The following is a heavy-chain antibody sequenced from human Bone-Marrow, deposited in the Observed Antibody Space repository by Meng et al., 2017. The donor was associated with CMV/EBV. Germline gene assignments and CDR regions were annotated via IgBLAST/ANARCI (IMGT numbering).Heavy chain of an antibody. CDR2: IRYDASDR. D-gene: IGHD7-27*01. V-gene: IGHV3-30*02. Sequence: GESLKISCAASGFTFSSYSMNWVRQATGKGLEWVAFIRYDASDRYHADSVRGRFTISRDDSKDTLYLQMNSLTTDDTAVYYCAKDSSNWAFDYWGQGALVTVSS. CDR3: AKDSSNWAFDY. J-gene: IGHJ4*02. CDR1: GFTFSSYS.